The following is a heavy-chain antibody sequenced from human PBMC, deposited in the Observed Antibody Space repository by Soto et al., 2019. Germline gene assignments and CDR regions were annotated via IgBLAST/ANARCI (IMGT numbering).Heavy chain of an antibody. CDR1: GFTVSRNY. D-gene: IGHD3-10*01. CDR3: ATTRYGSGSYSYYFDY. Sequence: GGSLRLSCAASGFTVSRNYMSWVRQAPGKGLEWGSVIYSGGSTYYADSVKGRFTISRHNSKNTLYLQMNSLRAEDTAVYYCATTRYGSGSYSYYFDYWGQGTLVTV. V-gene: IGHV3-53*04. CDR2: IYSGGST. J-gene: IGHJ4*02.